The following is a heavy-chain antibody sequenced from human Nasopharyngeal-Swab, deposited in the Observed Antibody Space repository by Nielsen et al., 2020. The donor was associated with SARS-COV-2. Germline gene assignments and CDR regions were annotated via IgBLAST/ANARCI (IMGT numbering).Heavy chain of an antibody. CDR3: TTDGTTTVTTWVDV. J-gene: IGHJ6*03. Sequence: WIRQPPGKGLEWVGRIKSKTDGGTTDYAAPVKGRFTISRDDSKNTLYLQTNGLKTEDTAVYYCTTDGTTTVTTWVDVWGKGTTVTVS. V-gene: IGHV3-15*07. CDR2: IKSKTDGGTT. D-gene: IGHD4-17*01.